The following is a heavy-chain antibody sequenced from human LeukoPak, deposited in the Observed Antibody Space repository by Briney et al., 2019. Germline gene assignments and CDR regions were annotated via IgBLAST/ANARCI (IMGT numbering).Heavy chain of an antibody. CDR2: IYPGDSDT. J-gene: IGHJ3*02. CDR1: GYSFTSYW. D-gene: IGHD3-22*01. Sequence: GESLKISCKGSGYSFTSYWIGWVRQMPGKGLEWMGIIYPGDSDTRYSPSFQGQVTISADKSISTAYLQWSSLKASDTAMYYCARLSDSSGYYYVGAFDIWGQGTMVTVSS. CDR3: ARLSDSSGYYYVGAFDI. V-gene: IGHV5-51*01.